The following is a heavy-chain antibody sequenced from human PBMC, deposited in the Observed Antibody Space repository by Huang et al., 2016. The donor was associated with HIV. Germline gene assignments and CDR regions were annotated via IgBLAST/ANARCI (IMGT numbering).Heavy chain of an antibody. Sequence: EVQLVESGGALVQPGGSLQLSCVVSGFDFSKYSMNWVRQAQGKGLEWVSYISGTSSNIYYADSVKGRFTISRDNAKNSVFLQMRSLRAEDTALYYCARTEMEYYYGSSGYYPDYWGQGTQVTVSS. J-gene: IGHJ4*02. V-gene: IGHV3-48*01. CDR2: ISGTSSNI. D-gene: IGHD3-22*01. CDR3: ARTEMEYYYGSSGYYPDY. CDR1: GFDFSKYS.